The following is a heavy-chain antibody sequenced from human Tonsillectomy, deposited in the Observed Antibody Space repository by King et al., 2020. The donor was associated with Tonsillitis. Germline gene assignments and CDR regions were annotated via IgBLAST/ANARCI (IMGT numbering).Heavy chain of an antibody. V-gene: IGHV3-73*02. J-gene: IGHJ4*02. D-gene: IGHD1-26*01. Sequence: VQLVESGGGLVQPGGSLKLSCAASGFTFSGSAMHWVRQASGKGLEWVGRIRSKANSYATAYAASVKGRFTISRDDSKNTAYLQMNSRKTEDTAVYYCTRPLIYSGSYYPLFDYWGQGTLVTVSS. CDR2: IRSKANSYAT. CDR3: TRPLIYSGSYYPLFDY. CDR1: GFTFSGSA.